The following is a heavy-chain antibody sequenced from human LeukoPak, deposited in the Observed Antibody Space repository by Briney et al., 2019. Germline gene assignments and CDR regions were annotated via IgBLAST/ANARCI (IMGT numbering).Heavy chain of an antibody. CDR3: ANESLRLCTTGTTAYGMDV. CDR1: GGSVSGGRYY. CDR2: IYYSGST. Sequence: SETLSLTCTVSGGSVSGGRYYWNWIRQPPGEGLEWIGYIYYSGSTNYNPSLKSRVTISVDTSKDQFSLKLNSVAAADTTNKDRANESLRLCTTGTTAYGMDVWGQGTTVTVSS. D-gene: IGHD1-1*01. J-gene: IGHJ6*02. V-gene: IGHV4-61*01.